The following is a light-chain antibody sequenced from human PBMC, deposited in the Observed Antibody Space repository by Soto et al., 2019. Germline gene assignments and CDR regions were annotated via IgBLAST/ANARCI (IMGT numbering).Light chain of an antibody. CDR1: QSIGSN. Sequence: EIVMTQSPATLSVSPGGRATLSCRASQSIGSNLAWYQQRPGQGPRLLIYGASTRATGIPARFRGSGSGTEFTLNINGLESEDFVVYYCQQYDNWPPTFGGGAKVEIK. V-gene: IGKV3-15*01. CDR2: GAS. J-gene: IGKJ4*01. CDR3: QQYDNWPPT.